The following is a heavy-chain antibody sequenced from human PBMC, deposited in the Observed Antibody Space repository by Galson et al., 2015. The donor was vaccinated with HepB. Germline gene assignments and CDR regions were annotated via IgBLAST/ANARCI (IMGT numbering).Heavy chain of an antibody. CDR1: GFTFSSYA. Sequence: SLRLSCAASGFTFSSYAMHWVRQAPGKGLEWVAVISYDGSNKYYADSVKGRFTISRDNSKNTLYLQMNSLRAEDTAVYYCARDPSGGYYDSSGLGNYWGQGTLVTVSS. CDR2: ISYDGSNK. CDR3: ARDPSGGYYDSSGLGNY. J-gene: IGHJ4*02. V-gene: IGHV3-30-3*01. D-gene: IGHD3-22*01.